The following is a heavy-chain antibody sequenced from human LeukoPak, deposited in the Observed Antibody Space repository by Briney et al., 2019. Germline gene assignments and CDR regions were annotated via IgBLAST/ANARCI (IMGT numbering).Heavy chain of an antibody. Sequence: GGSLRLSCAASGFTFSSYAMNWVRQAPGKGLEWVSSLSGSGDDTYYADSVKGRFTISRDNSKNTLYLQMNSLRAEDTAVYYCARGGSYLSAFDIWGQGTMVTVSS. V-gene: IGHV3-23*01. CDR2: LSGSGDDT. CDR1: GFTFSSYA. J-gene: IGHJ3*02. D-gene: IGHD1-26*01. CDR3: ARGGSYLSAFDI.